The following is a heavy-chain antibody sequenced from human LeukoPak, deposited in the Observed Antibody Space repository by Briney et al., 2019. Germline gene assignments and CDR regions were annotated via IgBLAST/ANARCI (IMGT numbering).Heavy chain of an antibody. J-gene: IGHJ4*02. D-gene: IGHD4-17*01. CDR2: ISWNSGSI. V-gene: IGHV3-9*01. CDR3: AKTLTYADYGGGPFDY. CDR1: GFTFDDYA. Sequence: GRSLRLSCAASGFTFDDYAMHWVRQAPGKGLEWVSGISWNSGSIGYADSVKGRFTISRDNAKNSLYLQMNSLRAENTALYYCAKTLTYADYGGGPFDYWGQGTLVTVSS.